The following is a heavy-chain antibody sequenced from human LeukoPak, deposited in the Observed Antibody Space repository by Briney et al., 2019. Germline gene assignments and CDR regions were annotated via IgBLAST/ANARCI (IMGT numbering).Heavy chain of an antibody. D-gene: IGHD5-18*01. V-gene: IGHV1-2*02. Sequence: ASVKVSCKASGYTFTGYYMHWVRQAPGQGLEWMGWINPNSGGTNYAQKFQGRVTMTRDTSTSTAYMELRSLRSDDTAVYYCARGGYSYGFDAFDIWGQGTMVTVSS. CDR3: ARGGYSYGFDAFDI. CDR1: GYTFTGYY. CDR2: INPNSGGT. J-gene: IGHJ3*02.